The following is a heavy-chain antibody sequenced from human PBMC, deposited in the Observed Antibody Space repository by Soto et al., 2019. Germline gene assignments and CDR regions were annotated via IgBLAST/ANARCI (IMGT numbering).Heavy chain of an antibody. V-gene: IGHV5-51*01. CDR3: ARTSAAGKYYYGMDV. CDR1: RHSFTSYS. CDR2: IYPGDSDT. J-gene: IGHJ6*02. D-gene: IGHD6-13*01. Sequence: GQCLKISCTASRHSFTSYSIGRVRLLRGKCLEWMGIIYPGDSDTRYSPSFQGQVTISADKSISSAYLQWSSLKASDTAMYYCARTSAAGKYYYGMDVWGQGTTVTV.